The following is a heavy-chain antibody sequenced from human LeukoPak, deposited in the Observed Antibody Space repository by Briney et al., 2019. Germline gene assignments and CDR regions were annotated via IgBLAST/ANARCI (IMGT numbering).Heavy chain of an antibody. V-gene: IGHV1-8*03. CDR1: GYTFTSYD. J-gene: IGHJ5*02. D-gene: IGHD4-11*01. CDR2: MNPNSGNT. Sequence: GASVKVSCKASGYTFTSYDINWVRQATGQGREWMGWMNPNSGNTGYAQKFQGRLTITRNTSISTAYMELSSLRSEDTAVYYCARGDYSNYDNWFDPWGQGTLVTVSS. CDR3: ARGDYSNYDNWFDP.